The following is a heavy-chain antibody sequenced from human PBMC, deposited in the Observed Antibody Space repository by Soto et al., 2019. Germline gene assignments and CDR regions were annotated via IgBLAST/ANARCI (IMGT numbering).Heavy chain of an antibody. CDR3: FSGSFPNWFDP. D-gene: IGHD3-10*01. CDR1: GFSLSTSGVG. CDR2: LYWDDDK. J-gene: IGHJ5*02. Sequence: QITLKESGPTLVKPTQTLTLTCTFSGFSLSTSGVGVGWIRQPPGKALEWLALLYWDDDKRYSPSLKSRLTITKDTPKNQVVLTMSNMDHVDTGTYSCFSGSFPNWFDPWGQGILVIVSS. V-gene: IGHV2-5*02.